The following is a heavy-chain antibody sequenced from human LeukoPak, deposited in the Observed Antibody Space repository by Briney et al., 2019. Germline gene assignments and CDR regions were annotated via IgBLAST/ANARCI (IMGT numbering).Heavy chain of an antibody. CDR3: VTERAGTFDY. J-gene: IGHJ4*02. CDR2: IKSKANGGTT. CDR1: GFTFNNYW. D-gene: IGHD3-10*01. V-gene: IGHV3-15*01. Sequence: RSGGSLRLSCAASGFTFNNYWMTWVRQAPGKGLEWVALIKSKANGGTTGYAAPVKGRFTISRDDSKNTLSLQMNSLKSEDTAVYYCVTERAGTFDYWGQGTLVAVSS.